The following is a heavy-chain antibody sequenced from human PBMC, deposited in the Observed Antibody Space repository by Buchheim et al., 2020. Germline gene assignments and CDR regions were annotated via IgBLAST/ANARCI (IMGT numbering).Heavy chain of an antibody. V-gene: IGHV5-10-1*03. CDR2: IDPSDSYT. D-gene: IGHD2-2*01. CDR3: ARRAVVVPAARDYYYGMDV. CDR1: GYSFTSYW. J-gene: IGHJ6*02. Sequence: EVQLVQSGAEVKKPGESLRISCKGSGYSFTSYWISWVRQMPGKGLEWMGRIDPSDSYTNYSPSFQGHVTISADKSISTAHLQWSSLKASDTAMYYCARRAVVVPAARDYYYGMDVWGQGTT.